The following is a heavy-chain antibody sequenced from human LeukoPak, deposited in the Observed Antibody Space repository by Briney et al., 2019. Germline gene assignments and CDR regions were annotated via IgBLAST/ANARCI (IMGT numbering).Heavy chain of an antibody. V-gene: IGHV3-48*03. CDR1: GFTFSSYE. Sequence: GGSLRLSCAASGFTFSSYEMNWVRQAPGKGLEWVSYISSSASTINYADSVKGRFTVSRDNAKNTVYLQLNSLRAEDTAVYYCARVYCSRTTCSYHYGMDVWGQGTTVTVSS. J-gene: IGHJ6*02. CDR2: ISSSASTI. CDR3: ARVYCSRTTCSYHYGMDV. D-gene: IGHD2-2*01.